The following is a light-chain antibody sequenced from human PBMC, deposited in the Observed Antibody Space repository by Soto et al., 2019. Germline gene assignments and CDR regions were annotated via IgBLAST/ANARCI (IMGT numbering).Light chain of an antibody. J-gene: IGKJ1*01. CDR1: QGISSY. V-gene: IGKV1-8*01. CDR2: AAS. CDR3: QQYYSYPWT. Sequence: AIRMTQSQSSFSASTGDRVTITCRASQGISSYLAWYQQKPGKAPKLLIYAASTLQSGVPSRFSGSGSGTDFTLTITCLQSEDFAHYYCQQYYSYPWTFGQGNKVEIK.